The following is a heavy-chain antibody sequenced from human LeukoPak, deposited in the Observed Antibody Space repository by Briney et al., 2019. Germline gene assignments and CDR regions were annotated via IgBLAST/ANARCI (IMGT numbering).Heavy chain of an antibody. CDR3: ARDADGSGTLLDY. V-gene: IGHV1-18*01. CDR1: GYTFGNYA. CDR2: ISGDNGDT. J-gene: IGHJ4*02. Sequence: ASVKVSCKTSGYTFGNYAITWVRQAPGQGLEWMGWISGDNGDTKYAQKVQDRVTVTTDTSTTTTYMELRSLRSDDTAVYYCARDADGSGTLLDYWGQGALVTVPS. D-gene: IGHD3-10*01.